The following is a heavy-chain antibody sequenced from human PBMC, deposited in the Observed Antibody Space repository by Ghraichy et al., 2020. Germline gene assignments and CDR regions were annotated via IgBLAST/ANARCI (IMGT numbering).Heavy chain of an antibody. V-gene: IGHV4-59*01. CDR3: ARVGNSYALVRYYGMDV. CDR2: VYYSGSA. CDR1: GGSISSYY. Sequence: SETLSLTCTVSGGSISSYYWSWIRQPPGKGLEWIGFVYYSGSANYNPSLKSRVTISVDASKNQFSLKLGSVTAADTAVYYCARVGNSYALVRYYGMDVWGQGTTVTVSS. J-gene: IGHJ6*02. D-gene: IGHD3-16*01.